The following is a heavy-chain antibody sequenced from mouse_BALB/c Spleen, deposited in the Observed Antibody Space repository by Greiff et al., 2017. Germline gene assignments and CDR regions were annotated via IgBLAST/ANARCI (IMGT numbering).Heavy chain of an antibody. CDR1: GFTFSDYY. V-gene: IGHV5-4*02. D-gene: IGHD2-1*01. Sequence: EVMLVESGGGLVKPGGSLKLSCAASGFTFSDYYMYWVRQTPEKRLEWVATISDGGSYTYYPDSVQGRFTISRDNAKNNLYLQMSSLKSEDTAMYYGARDRGDGNYVGAMDYWGQGTSVTVSS. CDR3: ARDRGDGNYVGAMDY. CDR2: ISDGGSYT. J-gene: IGHJ4*01.